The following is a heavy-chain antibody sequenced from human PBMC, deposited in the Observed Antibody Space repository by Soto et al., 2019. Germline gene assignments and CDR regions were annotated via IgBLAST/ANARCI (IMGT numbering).Heavy chain of an antibody. V-gene: IGHV1-3*05. CDR3: ASAVAVPADFDY. CDR1: GYTFTGYA. Sequence: QVQLVQSGAEEKKPGASVKVSCKASGYTFTGYAMQWVRQAPGQSLEWMGWSNAGNGNTKYSQKFQGRVTITRDTSASTAYMELSSLRSEDTAVYYCASAVAVPADFDYWGQGTLVTVSS. D-gene: IGHD6-19*01. CDR2: SNAGNGNT. J-gene: IGHJ4*02.